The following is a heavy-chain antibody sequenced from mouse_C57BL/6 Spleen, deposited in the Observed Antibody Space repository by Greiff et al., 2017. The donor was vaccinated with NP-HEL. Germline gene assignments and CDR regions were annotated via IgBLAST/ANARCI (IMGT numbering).Heavy chain of an antibody. CDR3: ARGLDYYDYSWFAY. J-gene: IGHJ3*01. CDR2: ISYDGSN. Sequence: EVQVVESGPGLVKPSQSLSLTCSVTGYSITSGYYWNWIRQFPGNKLEWMGYISYDGSNNYNPSLKNRISITRDTSKNQFFLKLNSVTTEDTATYYCARGLDYYDYSWFAYWGQGTLVTVSA. CDR1: GYSITSGYY. V-gene: IGHV3-6*01. D-gene: IGHD2-4*01.